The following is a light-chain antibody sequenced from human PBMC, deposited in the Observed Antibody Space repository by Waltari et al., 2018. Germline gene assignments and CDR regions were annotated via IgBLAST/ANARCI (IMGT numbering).Light chain of an antibody. CDR2: DVS. V-gene: IGLV2-23*02. Sequence: QSALTQPASVSGSPGQSITISCTGTSSDVGGYNYVSWYQQHPGNAPQLMMYDVSKLPSGVSNRFSGSKSGNTASLTISGLQAEDEADYYCCSYAGTSTVVFGGGTKLTVL. J-gene: IGLJ2*01. CDR1: SSDVGGYNY. CDR3: CSYAGTSTVV.